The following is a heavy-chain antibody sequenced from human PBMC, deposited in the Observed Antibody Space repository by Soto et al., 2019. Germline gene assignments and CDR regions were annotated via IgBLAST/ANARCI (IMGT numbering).Heavy chain of an antibody. J-gene: IGHJ6*02. CDR2: IIPISETT. V-gene: IGHV1-69*06. D-gene: IGHD3-22*01. Sequence: QVQLVQSGAEVKKPGSSVKVSCKASGGTFSSLDINWVRQAPGQGLEWMGGIIPISETTNYAQIFQGRVSIVADKSTSTAYMELSRLRSEDTAVYYCARALLSHSYDSGGYDSYFRAMDVCVQGTPVTVSS. CDR3: ARALLSHSYDSGGYDSYFRAMDV. CDR1: GGTFSSLD.